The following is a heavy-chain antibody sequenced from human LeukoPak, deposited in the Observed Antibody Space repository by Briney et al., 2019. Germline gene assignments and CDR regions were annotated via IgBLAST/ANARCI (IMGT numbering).Heavy chain of an antibody. Sequence: PGGSLRLSCAASGFTFSSYEMNWIRQPPGKGLEWIGSIYYSGSTYYNPSLKSRVIVSLDTSKNQFSLKLTSVTAADTAVYYCARDTGQYAPGTPGFTRFDPWGQGTLVTVSS. J-gene: IGHJ5*02. CDR3: ARDTGQYAPGTPGFTRFDP. V-gene: IGHV4-39*07. D-gene: IGHD3-10*01. CDR2: IYYSGST. CDR1: GFTFSSYE.